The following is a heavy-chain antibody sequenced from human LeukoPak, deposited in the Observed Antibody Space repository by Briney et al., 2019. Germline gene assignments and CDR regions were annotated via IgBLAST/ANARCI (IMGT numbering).Heavy chain of an antibody. V-gene: IGHV3-64*01. CDR3: ARDRCSGGSCQYYFDY. CDR2: ISSNGGST. Sequence: GGSLRLSCAASGFTFSSYAMHWVRQAPGKGLEYVSAISSNGGSTYYANSVKGRFTISRDNSKNTLYLQMGSLRAEDMAVHYCARDRCSGGSCQYYFDYWGQGTLVTVSS. J-gene: IGHJ4*02. D-gene: IGHD2-15*01. CDR1: GFTFSSYA.